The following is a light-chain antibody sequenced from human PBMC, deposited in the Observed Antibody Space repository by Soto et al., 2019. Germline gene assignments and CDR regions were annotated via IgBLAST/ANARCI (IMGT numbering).Light chain of an antibody. J-gene: IGKJ4*01. Sequence: AIQLTQSPSSLSASVGDRVTITCRASPAIASFLAWYQQKPGTAPKLLIYGASTLQSGVPSRFSGSRSGTDYTLTISSLQAEDVAVYYCQQYHSTRLTFGGGTKVDIK. CDR1: PAIASF. V-gene: IGKV1-13*02. CDR3: QQYHSTRLT. CDR2: GAS.